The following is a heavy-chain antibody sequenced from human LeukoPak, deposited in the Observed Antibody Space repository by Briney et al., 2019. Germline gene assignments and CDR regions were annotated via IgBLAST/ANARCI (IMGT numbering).Heavy chain of an antibody. D-gene: IGHD3-9*01. J-gene: IGHJ5*02. CDR3: ARETRIRYFDWANWFDP. CDR2: ISYDGSNK. Sequence: GGSLRLSCAASGFTFSSYGMHWVRQAPGKGLEWVAVISYDGSNKYYADSVKGRFTISRDNSKNTLYLQMNSLRAEDTAVYYCARETRIRYFDWANWFDPWGQGTLVTISS. V-gene: IGHV3-30*03. CDR1: GFTFSSYG.